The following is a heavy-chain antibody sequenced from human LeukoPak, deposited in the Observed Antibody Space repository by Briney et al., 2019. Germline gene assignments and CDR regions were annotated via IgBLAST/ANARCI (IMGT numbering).Heavy chain of an antibody. CDR3: ARGRRGYYYDSSGYYPFDY. CDR1: GGSFSGYY. J-gene: IGHJ4*02. D-gene: IGHD3-22*01. Sequence: PSETLSLNCAVYGGSFSGYYWSWIRQPPGKGLEWIGEINHSGSTNYNPSLKSRVTISVDTSKNQFSLKLSSVTAADTAVYYCARGRRGYYYDSSGYYPFDYWGQGTLVTVSS. V-gene: IGHV4-34*01. CDR2: INHSGST.